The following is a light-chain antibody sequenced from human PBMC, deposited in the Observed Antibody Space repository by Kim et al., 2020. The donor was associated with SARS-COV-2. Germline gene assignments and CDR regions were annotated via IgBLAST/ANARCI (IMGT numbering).Light chain of an antibody. Sequence: GTTVTISCPGSSGSIASNYVQCYQQRPGSAPTTVIYEDNQRPAGVPERFSCSIDSSYNAASLTISGLKTEDEADYCCQSYDSSNWVFGGGTQLTVL. J-gene: IGLJ3*02. V-gene: IGLV6-57*02. CDR3: QSYDSSNWV. CDR2: EDN. CDR1: SGSIASNY.